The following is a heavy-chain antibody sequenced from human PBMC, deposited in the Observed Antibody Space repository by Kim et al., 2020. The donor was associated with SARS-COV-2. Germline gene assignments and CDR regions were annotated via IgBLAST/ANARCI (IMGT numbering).Heavy chain of an antibody. D-gene: IGHD3-3*01. V-gene: IGHV1-8*01. Sequence: ASVKVSCKASGYTFTSYDINWVRQATGQGLEWMGWMNPNSGNTGYAQKFQGRVTMTRNTSISTAYMELSSLRSEDTAVYYCARGSRRTIFGVLTNWFDPWGQGTPVTVSS. CDR1: GYTFTSYD. CDR3: ARGSRRTIFGVLTNWFDP. CDR2: MNPNSGNT. J-gene: IGHJ5*02.